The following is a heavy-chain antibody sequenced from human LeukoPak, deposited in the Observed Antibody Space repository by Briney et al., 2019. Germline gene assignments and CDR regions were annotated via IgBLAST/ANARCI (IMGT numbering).Heavy chain of an antibody. CDR2: IKQDGSEK. CDR3: ARQEYSYASDFDY. Sequence: GGSLRLSCAASGFTFSSYWRSWVRQAPGKGLEWVANIKQDGSEKYYVDSVKGRFTISRDNAKNSLYLQMNSLRAEDTAVYYCARQEYSYASDFDYWGQGTLVTVSS. J-gene: IGHJ4*02. V-gene: IGHV3-7*01. CDR1: GFTFSSYW. D-gene: IGHD3-16*01.